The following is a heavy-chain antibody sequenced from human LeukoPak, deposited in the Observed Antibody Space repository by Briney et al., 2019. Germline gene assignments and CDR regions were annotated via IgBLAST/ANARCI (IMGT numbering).Heavy chain of an antibody. J-gene: IGHJ4*02. CDR3: ARRYYDFWSGYNFDY. CDR1: GGSISSGGYY. CDR2: IYYSGST. Sequence: PSETLSLTCTVSGGSISSGGYYWSWIRQHPGKGLEWIGYIYYSGSTYYNPSLKSRVTISVDTSKNQFSLKLSSVTAADTAVYYCARRYYDFWSGYNFDYWGQGTLVTVSS. V-gene: IGHV4-31*03. D-gene: IGHD3-3*01.